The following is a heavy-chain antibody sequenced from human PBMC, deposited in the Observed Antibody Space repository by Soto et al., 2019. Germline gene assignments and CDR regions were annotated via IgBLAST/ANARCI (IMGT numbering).Heavy chain of an antibody. J-gene: IGHJ6*03. CDR3: AREELLWFGELFGDYYYMDV. Sequence: GGSLRLSCAASGFTFSSYSMNWVRQAPGKGLEWVSYISSSSSTIYYADSVKGRFTISRDNAKNSLYLQMNSLRAEDTAMYYCAREELLWFGELFGDYYYMDVWGKGTTVTVSS. D-gene: IGHD3-10*01. CDR2: ISSSSSTI. V-gene: IGHV3-48*01. CDR1: GFTFSSYS.